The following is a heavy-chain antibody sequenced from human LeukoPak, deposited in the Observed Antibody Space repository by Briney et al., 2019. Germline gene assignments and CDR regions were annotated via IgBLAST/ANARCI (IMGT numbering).Heavy chain of an antibody. CDR1: GGSISGYY. J-gene: IGHJ4*02. CDR3: ARADYSNLDY. CDR2: VHHSGST. Sequence: SETLSLTCTVSGGSISGYYWSWIRQPPGKGLEWIGYVHHSGSTNYSPSLKSRVTISVDTSKNRFSLRLNSLTAADTAVYYCARADYSNLDYWGQGTLVTVSS. D-gene: IGHD4-11*01. V-gene: IGHV4-59*08.